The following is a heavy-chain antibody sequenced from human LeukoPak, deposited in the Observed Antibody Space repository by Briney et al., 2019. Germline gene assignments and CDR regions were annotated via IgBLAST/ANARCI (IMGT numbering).Heavy chain of an antibody. CDR3: ATMVVPDY. Sequence: PGGSLRLSCAASGFTFTTYGMHWVRQAPGKGLEWVAFIRYDGSNKYYADSVKGRFTISRDNSKNTLYLQMNSLRAEDTAVYYCATMVVPDYWGQGTLVTVSS. CDR2: IRYDGSNK. J-gene: IGHJ4*02. D-gene: IGHD2-2*01. CDR1: GFTFTTYG. V-gene: IGHV3-30*02.